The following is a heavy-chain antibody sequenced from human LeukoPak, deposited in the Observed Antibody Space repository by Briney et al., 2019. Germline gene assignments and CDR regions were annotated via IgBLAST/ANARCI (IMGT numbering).Heavy chain of an antibody. D-gene: IGHD3-22*01. CDR3: ARAHYYDSSGFDY. CDR1: GFTFSSFE. V-gene: IGHV3-48*03. Sequence: GGSLRLSCGASGFTFSSFEMNWVRQAPGKGLEWVSYISSSGSTIYYADSVKGRFTISRDNAKSSLYLLMNSLRAEDTAVYYCARAHYYDSSGFDYWGQGTLVTVSS. CDR2: ISSSGSTI. J-gene: IGHJ4*02.